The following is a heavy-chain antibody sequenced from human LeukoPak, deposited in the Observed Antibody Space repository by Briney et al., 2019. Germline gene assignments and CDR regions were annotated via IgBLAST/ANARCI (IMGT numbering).Heavy chain of an antibody. CDR3: ARVPRPIVVVPTAIARFDP. J-gene: IGHJ5*02. D-gene: IGHD2-2*01. Sequence: ASVKVSCKASGYTLTDYYMHWVRQAPGQGLEWMVWINPNSGATNYAQKFQGRVTMTRDKSISTAYMELSRLRSGDTAVYFCARVPRPIVVVPTAIARFDPWGQGTLVTVSS. V-gene: IGHV1-2*02. CDR2: INPNSGAT. CDR1: GYTLTDYY.